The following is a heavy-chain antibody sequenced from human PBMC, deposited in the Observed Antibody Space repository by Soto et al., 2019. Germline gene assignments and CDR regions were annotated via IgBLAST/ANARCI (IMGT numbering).Heavy chain of an antibody. CDR2: INPNSGGT. D-gene: IGHD5-12*01. V-gene: IGHV1-2*02. J-gene: IGHJ4*02. CDR3: ATDLGGYNSFDY. Sequence: ASVKVSCKASGYTFTGYYMHWVRQAPGQGLEWMGWINPNSGGTNYAQKFQGRVTMTRDTSISTAYMELSRLRSDDTAVYYCATDLGGYNSFDYWGQGTLVTVYS. CDR1: GYTFTGYY.